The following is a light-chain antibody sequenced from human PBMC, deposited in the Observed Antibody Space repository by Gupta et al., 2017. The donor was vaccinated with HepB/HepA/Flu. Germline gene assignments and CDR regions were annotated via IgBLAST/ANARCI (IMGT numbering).Light chain of an antibody. J-gene: IGLJ3*02. CDR3: SAWDSSLSVWV. CDR1: SNNVGNQG. Sequence: QAGLTQPPSVSKGLRQTATLNCTGNSNNVGNQGAAWLQQHQGHPPKLLSYRNNNRPSGISERLSASRSGNTASLTITGLQPEDEADYYCSAWDSSLSVWVFGGGTKLTVL. V-gene: IGLV10-54*01. CDR2: RNN.